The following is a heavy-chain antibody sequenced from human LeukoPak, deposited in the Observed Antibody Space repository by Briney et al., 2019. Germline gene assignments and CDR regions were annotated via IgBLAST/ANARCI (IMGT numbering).Heavy chain of an antibody. D-gene: IGHD3-10*01. V-gene: IGHV1-18*01. J-gene: IGHJ4*02. CDR2: VGVYNGKR. CDR3: ARVTYYYDSNGDGQGRVVFDY. CDR1: GYTFKNYG. Sequence: GASVKVSCKASGYTFKNYGISWVRQALGQGLEWMGWVGVYNGKRKSAKNLQGRVSLITDTSTTTAYMELRRLTSDDTAVYYCARVTYYYDSNGDGQGRVVFDYWGQGTLVTVSS.